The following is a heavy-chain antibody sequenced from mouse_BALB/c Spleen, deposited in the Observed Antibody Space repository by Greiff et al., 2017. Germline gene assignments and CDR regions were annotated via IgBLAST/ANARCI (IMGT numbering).Heavy chain of an antibody. Sequence: QVQLKESGAELARPGASVKLSCKASGYTFTSYWMQWVKQRPGQGLEWIGAIYPGDGDTRYTQKFKGKATLTADKSSSTAYMQLSSLASEDSAVYYCASLDFAMDYWGQGTSVTVSS. V-gene: IGHV1-87*01. J-gene: IGHJ4*01. CDR3: ASLDFAMDY. CDR2: IYPGDGDT. CDR1: GYTFTSYW.